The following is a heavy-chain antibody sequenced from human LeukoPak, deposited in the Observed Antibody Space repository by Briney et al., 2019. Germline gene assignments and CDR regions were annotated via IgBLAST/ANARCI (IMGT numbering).Heavy chain of an antibody. Sequence: SETLSLTCTVSGDSISSSSYYWGWIRQPPGKGLEWIGNIYYSGSTYYNPSLKSRVSISVDTSKNQFSLKLSSVTAADTAVYYCAREKLFGESYYYYYMDVWGKGTTVTVSS. CDR2: IYYSGST. CDR1: GDSISSSSYY. D-gene: IGHD3-10*01. CDR3: AREKLFGESYYYYYMDV. J-gene: IGHJ6*03. V-gene: IGHV4-39*07.